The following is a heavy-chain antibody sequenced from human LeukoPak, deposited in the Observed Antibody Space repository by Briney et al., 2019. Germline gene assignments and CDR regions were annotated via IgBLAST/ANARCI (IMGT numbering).Heavy chain of an antibody. Sequence: ASVKVSCKASGYTFTDYFLHWVRQAPGQGLEWMGCINPNSGVTNYAQKFQGRVTVTSDTSTSTVYMELNRLTSDDTAVYYCARRGDAWIQLWGDLDYWGQGTLVTVSS. D-gene: IGHD5-18*01. V-gene: IGHV1-2*02. CDR2: INPNSGVT. CDR3: ARRGDAWIQLWGDLDY. J-gene: IGHJ4*02. CDR1: GYTFTDYF.